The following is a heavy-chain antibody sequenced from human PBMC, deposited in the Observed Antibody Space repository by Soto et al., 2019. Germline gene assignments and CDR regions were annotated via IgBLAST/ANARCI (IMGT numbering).Heavy chain of an antibody. CDR1: GYTFTSYG. Sequence: ASVKVSCKTSGYTFTSYGISWVRQAPGQGLEWMGWITANNVNTNYAQKFQGRVTMTRDTSTSTVYMELSSLRSEDTAVYYCARVWGIGSTATLGSERPLNYYGMDVWGQGTTVTVSS. CDR2: ITANNVNT. CDR3: ARVWGIGSTATLGSERPLNYYGMDV. D-gene: IGHD3-16*01. V-gene: IGHV1-18*01. J-gene: IGHJ6*02.